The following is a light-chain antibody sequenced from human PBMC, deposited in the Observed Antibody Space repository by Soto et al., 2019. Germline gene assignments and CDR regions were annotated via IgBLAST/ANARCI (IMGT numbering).Light chain of an antibody. CDR1: QSVSSY. Sequence: EIVLTQSPATLSLSPGERATLSCRASQSVSSYLAWYQQQPGQAPRLLIYDASTRATGSPARFIGSSSGTNVALTISSLEAEDFSVYYCQQRSNWPPYTFGQGTKLEIK. CDR3: QQRSNWPPYT. CDR2: DAS. V-gene: IGKV3-11*01. J-gene: IGKJ2*01.